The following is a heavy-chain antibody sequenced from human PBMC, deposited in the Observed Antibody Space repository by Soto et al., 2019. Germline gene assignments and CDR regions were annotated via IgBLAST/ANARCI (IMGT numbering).Heavy chain of an antibody. Sequence: EVQLVESGGGLVQPGESLRLSCAASGFTFSYYWMHWVRQAPGKGLVWVSRIHSDGSSTTYADSVKGRFTISRDNARNTVYLQMNSPRVEDTAVYYCARGDRGAFDIWGQGTVVTVSS. V-gene: IGHV3-74*01. D-gene: IGHD1-26*01. CDR2: IHSDGSST. J-gene: IGHJ3*02. CDR3: ARGDRGAFDI. CDR1: GFTFSYYW.